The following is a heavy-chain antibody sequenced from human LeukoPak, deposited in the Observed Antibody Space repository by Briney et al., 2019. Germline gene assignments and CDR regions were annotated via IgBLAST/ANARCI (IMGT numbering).Heavy chain of an antibody. V-gene: IGHV4-61*03. J-gene: IGHJ4*02. CDR3: ARLGAGPTYYDFWSGYSSFYFDY. CDR1: GGSVSSGSYY. Sequence: ASETLSLTCTVSGGSVSSGSYYWSWIRQPPGKGLEWIGYIYYSGSTNYNPSLKSRVTISVDTSKNHFSLKLSSVSAADTAVYYCARLGAGPTYYDFWSGYSSFYFDYWGQGTLVAVSS. D-gene: IGHD3-3*01. CDR2: IYYSGST.